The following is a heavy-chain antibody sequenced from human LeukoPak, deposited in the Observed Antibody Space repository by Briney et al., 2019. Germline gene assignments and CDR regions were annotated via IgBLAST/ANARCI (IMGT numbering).Heavy chain of an antibody. D-gene: IGHD6-19*01. V-gene: IGHV1-69*13. CDR2: IIPIFGTA. J-gene: IGHJ3*02. CDR3: ARGVAGDAFDI. CDR1: GGTFSSYA. Sequence: ASVKVSCKASGGTFSSYAISWVRQAPGQGLEWMGGIIPIFGTANYAQKFQGRVTITADESTSTAHMELSSLRSEDTAVYYCARGVAGDAFDIWGQGTMVTVSS.